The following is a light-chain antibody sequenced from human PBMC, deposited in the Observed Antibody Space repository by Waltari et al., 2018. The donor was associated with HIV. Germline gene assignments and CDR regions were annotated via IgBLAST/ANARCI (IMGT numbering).Light chain of an antibody. J-gene: IGLJ3*02. CDR3: AAWDDTRGGLWV. Sequence: QSVLTQPPSTSGTPGQRVTISCFGSSSNIGSNYVYWYQQLPGTAPKLPIYRNNQRPSGVPDRFSGSKSGTSASLAISGLRSEDEGDYSCAAWDDTRGGLWVFGGGTKVTVL. CDR2: RNN. CDR1: SSNIGSNY. V-gene: IGLV1-47*01.